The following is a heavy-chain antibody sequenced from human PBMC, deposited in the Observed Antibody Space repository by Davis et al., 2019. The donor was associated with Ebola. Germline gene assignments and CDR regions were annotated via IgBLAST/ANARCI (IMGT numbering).Heavy chain of an antibody. Sequence: AASVKVSCKASGYTFNIYGISWLRQAPGHGLEWMGWSNPYNGNTDYAQKFQGRVTTTTDTSTSTAYMELRSLRSDDTAVYFCARDIGYSFGSGSYSKYDYWGQGTLVTVSS. CDR3: ARDIGYSFGSGSYSKYDY. V-gene: IGHV1-18*01. CDR1: GYTFNIYG. D-gene: IGHD3-10*01. CDR2: SNPYNGNT. J-gene: IGHJ4*02.